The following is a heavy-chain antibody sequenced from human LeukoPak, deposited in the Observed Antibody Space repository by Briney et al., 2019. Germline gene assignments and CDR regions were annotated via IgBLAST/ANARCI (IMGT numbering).Heavy chain of an antibody. CDR2: IYYTGST. CDR3: ARHAKYSSGWYVWWFDP. J-gene: IGHJ5*02. Sequence: SETLSLTCAVSGGSISRSGYSWSWIRQPPGKGLDWIAYIYYTGSTYYNPSLKSRVTISVDTSKNQFSLKLSSVTAADTAVYYCARHAKYSSGWYVWWFDPWGQGTLVTVSS. D-gene: IGHD6-19*01. CDR1: GGSISRSGYS. V-gene: IGHV4-30-4*07.